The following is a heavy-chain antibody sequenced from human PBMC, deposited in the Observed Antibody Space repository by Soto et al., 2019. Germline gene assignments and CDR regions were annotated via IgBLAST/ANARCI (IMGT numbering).Heavy chain of an antibody. D-gene: IGHD6-13*01. Sequence: QVQLVQSASEVKKPGSSVRVSCKASGGTLSSYAISWVRQAPGQGLDWVGGTVPITLSTHYSQKFHGRVIITADEATNTVYMALSSLRSEDTAVYYCARDRSGITGKTRNIYAMDVWGQGPTVTVSS. CDR1: GGTLSSYA. CDR2: TVPITLST. J-gene: IGHJ6*02. CDR3: ARDRSGITGKTRNIYAMDV. V-gene: IGHV1-69*01.